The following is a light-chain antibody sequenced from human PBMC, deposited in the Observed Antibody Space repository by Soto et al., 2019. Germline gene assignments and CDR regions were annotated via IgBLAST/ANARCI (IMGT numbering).Light chain of an antibody. J-gene: IGLJ1*01. V-gene: IGLV1-40*01. Sequence: QSVLTHPPSVSGSPGQRVTISCTGSSSNIGPGYDVHWYQQLPGTAPKLLIYANKNRPAGVPDRFSASKSGTSASLAITGLQAEDEADYYCQSYDTSPSGYVFGGGTKVTVL. CDR3: QSYDTSPSGYV. CDR2: ANK. CDR1: SSNIGPGYD.